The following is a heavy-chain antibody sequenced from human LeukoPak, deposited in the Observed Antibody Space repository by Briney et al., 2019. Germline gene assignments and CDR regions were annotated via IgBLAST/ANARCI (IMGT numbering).Heavy chain of an antibody. Sequence: PSETLSLTCTVSGGSISSSSYSWGWVRQPPGKGLEWIGYIYYSGSTNYNPSLKSRVTISVDTSKNQFSLKLSSVTAADTAIYYCARLGHCSVGRCPLDHDAFDIWGQGTMVTVSS. D-gene: IGHD2-15*01. CDR1: GGSISSSSYS. CDR3: ARLGHCSVGRCPLDHDAFDI. CDR2: IYYSGST. V-gene: IGHV4-61*05. J-gene: IGHJ3*02.